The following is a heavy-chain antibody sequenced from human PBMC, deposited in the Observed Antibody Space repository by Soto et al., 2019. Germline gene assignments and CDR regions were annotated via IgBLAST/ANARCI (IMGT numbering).Heavy chain of an antibody. CDR1: GFTFSSYG. CDR3: ARPMTTVTMGYYYGKDV. V-gene: IGHV3-33*01. Sequence: QVQLVESGGGVVQPGRSLRLSCAASGFTFSSYGMHWVRQAPGKGLEWVAVIWYDGSNKYYADSVKGRFTISRDNSKNTLYQQMNSLRAEDTAVYYCARPMTTVTMGYYYGKDVWRQGTTVTVSS. CDR2: IWYDGSNK. D-gene: IGHD4-4*01. J-gene: IGHJ6*02.